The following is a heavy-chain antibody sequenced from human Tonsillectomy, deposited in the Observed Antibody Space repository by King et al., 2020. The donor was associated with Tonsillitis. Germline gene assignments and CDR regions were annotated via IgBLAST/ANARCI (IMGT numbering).Heavy chain of an antibody. D-gene: IGHD6-19*01. CDR2: IYYSGST. V-gene: IGHV4-39*01. CDR3: ARQHDSSSAVGY. J-gene: IGHJ4*02. CDR1: GGSISSSSYY. Sequence: LQLQESGPGLVKPSETLSLTCTVSGGSISSSSYYWGWIRQPPGKGLEWIGSIYYSGSTYYTPSLKSRVTISVDTSKNQFSLKLSSVTAADTAVYYCARQHDSSSAVGYWGQGTLVTVSS.